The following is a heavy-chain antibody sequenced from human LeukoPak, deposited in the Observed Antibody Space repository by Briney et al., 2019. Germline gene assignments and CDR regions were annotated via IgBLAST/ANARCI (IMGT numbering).Heavy chain of an antibody. CDR3: ARDQYSSGWVTFYYYYGMDV. V-gene: IGHV3-21*01. Sequence: GGSLRLSCAASGFTFSSYSMNWVRQAPGKGLEWVSSISSSSSYIYYADSVKGRFTIYRDNAKNSLYLQMNSLRAEDTAVYYCARDQYSSGWVTFYYYYGMDVWGQGTTVTVSS. J-gene: IGHJ6*02. CDR1: GFTFSSYS. CDR2: ISSSSSYI. D-gene: IGHD6-19*01.